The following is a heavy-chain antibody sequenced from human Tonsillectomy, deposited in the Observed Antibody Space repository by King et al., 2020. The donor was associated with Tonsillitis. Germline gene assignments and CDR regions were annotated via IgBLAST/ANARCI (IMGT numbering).Heavy chain of an antibody. V-gene: IGHV2-70*01. Sequence: TLKESGPALVKPTQNLTLTCTFSGFSLSTTGMCVNWIRQPPGKALEWLALIDWVDDKFYSTSLKTRLTISRDTSKNQVVLTMTNMDPVDTATYYCARISGDALRAFDIWGHGTMVTVSS. J-gene: IGHJ3*02. CDR1: GFSLSTTGMC. D-gene: IGHD3-10*01. CDR2: IDWVDDK. CDR3: ARISGDALRAFDI.